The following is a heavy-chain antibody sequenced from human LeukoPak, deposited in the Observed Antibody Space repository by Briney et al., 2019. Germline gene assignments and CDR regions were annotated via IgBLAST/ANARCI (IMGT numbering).Heavy chain of an antibody. CDR1: GFTFSDYY. CDR2: ISGSGSDM. Sequence: GGSLRLSCVASGFTFSDYYMTWFLQAPGKALEWISYISGSGSDMTHADSVKGRFTISRDNAKNSLYLQMNGLRAEDTAVYYCAMPTREPQYWGPGTLVTVSS. J-gene: IGHJ4*02. V-gene: IGHV3-11*01. CDR3: AMPTREPQY. D-gene: IGHD1-26*01.